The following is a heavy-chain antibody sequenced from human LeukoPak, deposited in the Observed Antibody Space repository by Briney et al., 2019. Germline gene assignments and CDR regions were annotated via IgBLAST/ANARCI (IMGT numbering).Heavy chain of an antibody. Sequence: PGGSLRLSCAASGFTFSSYGMSWVRQAPGKGLEWVSAISGSGGSTYYADSVKGRFTISRDNSKNTLYLQMNSLRAEDTAVYYCAEESGYSYDAYYYYYMDVWGKGTTVTISS. D-gene: IGHD5-18*01. CDR1: GFTFSSYG. CDR2: ISGSGGST. V-gene: IGHV3-23*01. CDR3: AEESGYSYDAYYYYYMDV. J-gene: IGHJ6*03.